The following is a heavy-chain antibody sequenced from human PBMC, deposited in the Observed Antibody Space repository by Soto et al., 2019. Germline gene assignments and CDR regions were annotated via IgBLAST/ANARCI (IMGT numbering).Heavy chain of an antibody. D-gene: IGHD1-26*01. J-gene: IGHJ4*02. CDR1: GYTFTVYY. CDR2: INPKSGGT. Sequence: ASVKVSCKASGYTFTVYYMHWVRQAPGQGLEWMGWINPKSGGTMYPQKFQGRVTMTWDTSISTAYMALTRLRSDDTAVYYCARDLAKGGGSAGFDYWGQGTLVIVSS. V-gene: IGHV1-2*02. CDR3: ARDLAKGGGSAGFDY.